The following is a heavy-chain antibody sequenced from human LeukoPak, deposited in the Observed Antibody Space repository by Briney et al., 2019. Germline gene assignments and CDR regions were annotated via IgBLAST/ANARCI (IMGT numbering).Heavy chain of an antibody. J-gene: IGHJ6*02. CDR3: AKDISYYDINGYYPYGHYHGMDV. CDR2: ISGSGGST. CDR1: GFTFSSYA. Sequence: GGSLRLSCADSGFTFSSYAMTWVRQAPGKGLEWVSAISGSGGSTYYADSVKGRFTISRDNSRNTLYVQMNSLRAEDTAVYYCAKDISYYDINGYYPYGHYHGMDVWGQGTTVTVSS. D-gene: IGHD3-22*01. V-gene: IGHV3-23*01.